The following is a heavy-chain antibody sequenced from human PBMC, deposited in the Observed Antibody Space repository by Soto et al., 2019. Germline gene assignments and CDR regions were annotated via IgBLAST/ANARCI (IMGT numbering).Heavy chain of an antibody. CDR1: GYTFTSYA. CDR2: INAGNGNT. Sequence: ASVKVSCKASGYTFTSYAMHWVRQAPGQRLEWMGWINAGNGNTKYSQKFQGRVTITRDTSASTAYMELSSLRSEDTAVYYCAGGDSSSGYPPSYYRAVGGKGTTATAS. V-gene: IGHV1-3*01. J-gene: IGHJ6*03. CDR3: AGGDSSSGYPPSYYRAV. D-gene: IGHD6-13*01.